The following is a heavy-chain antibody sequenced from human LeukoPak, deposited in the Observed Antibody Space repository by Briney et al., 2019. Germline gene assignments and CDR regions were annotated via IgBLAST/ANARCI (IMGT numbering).Heavy chain of an antibody. J-gene: IGHJ5*01. CDR3: AKIDTFDYDTSGRHWLDS. D-gene: IGHD4/OR15-4a*01. V-gene: IGHV3-23*01. CDR2: TSSSDAGT. CDR1: GFTLSSYA. Sequence: GGSLRLSCAASGFTLSSYAMSWVRQAPGKGLEWVSATSSSDAGTYYAESVKGRFTISRDNSKNTLYLQMNSLRAEDTAVYFCAKIDTFDYDTSGRHWLDSWGQGTLVTVSS.